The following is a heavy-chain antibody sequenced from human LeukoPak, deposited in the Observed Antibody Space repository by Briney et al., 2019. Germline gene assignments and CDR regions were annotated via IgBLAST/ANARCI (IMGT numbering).Heavy chain of an antibody. V-gene: IGHV1-69*05. Sequence: SVKVSCKASGGTFSSYAISWVRQAPGQGLEWMGGIIPIFGTANYAQKLQGRVTMTTDTSTSTAYMELRSLRSDDTAVYYCARGGSFSYYDSSGYLDYWGQGTLVTVSS. CDR3: ARGGSFSYYDSSGYLDY. D-gene: IGHD3-22*01. CDR2: IIPIFGTA. CDR1: GGTFSSYA. J-gene: IGHJ4*02.